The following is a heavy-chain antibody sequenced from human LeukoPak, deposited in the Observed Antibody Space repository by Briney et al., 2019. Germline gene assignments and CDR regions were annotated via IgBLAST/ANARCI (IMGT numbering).Heavy chain of an antibody. CDR2: INRDGSST. CDR1: GFTFSSYW. D-gene: IGHD4-17*01. J-gene: IGHJ4*02. Sequence: GGSLRLSCAASGFTFSSYWMHWVRHAPGNGLVXXXRINRDGSSTTYADTVKGRFTMSRNNAKSTLYLQMNSLRAEDTAMYYCARALTTSDTVTTGYWGQGTLVTVSS. CDR3: ARALTTSDTVTTGY. V-gene: IGHV3-74*01.